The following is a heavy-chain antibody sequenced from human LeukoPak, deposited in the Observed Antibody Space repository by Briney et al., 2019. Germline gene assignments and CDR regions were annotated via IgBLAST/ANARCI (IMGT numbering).Heavy chain of an antibody. CDR1: GGSISSSSYY. D-gene: IGHD3-10*01. CDR2: IYYSGST. CDR3: ARSRRFGELWALYAY. Sequence: SETLSLTCTVSGGSISSSSYYWGWIRQPPGKGLEWIGSIYYSGSTNYNPSLKSRVTISVDTSKNQFSLKLSSVTAADTAVYYCARSRRFGELWALYAYWGQGTLVTVSS. V-gene: IGHV4-39*07. J-gene: IGHJ4*02.